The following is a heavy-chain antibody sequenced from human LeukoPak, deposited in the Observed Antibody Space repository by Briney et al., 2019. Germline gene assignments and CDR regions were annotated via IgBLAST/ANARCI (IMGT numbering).Heavy chain of an antibody. CDR1: GFTFSSYA. CDR2: ISGSGDNT. V-gene: IGHV3-23*01. Sequence: GGSLRLSCAASGFTFSSYAMSWVGQAPGKGLEWVSGISGSGDNTYYVDSVKGRFTISRDNSKNTLYVQVNSLGTEDTAAYYCVAGKGHYWGQGILVTVSS. J-gene: IGHJ4*02. CDR3: VAGKGHY.